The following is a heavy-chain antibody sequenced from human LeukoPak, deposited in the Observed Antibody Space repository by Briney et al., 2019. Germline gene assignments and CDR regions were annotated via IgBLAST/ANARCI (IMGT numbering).Heavy chain of an antibody. D-gene: IGHD4-17*01. J-gene: IGHJ4*02. CDR3: ATYGDYLGDY. CDR2: ISWNSGSI. Sequence: PGGSLRLSCAASVFTFDDYAMHWVRQAPGKGLEWVSGISWNSGSIGYAGSVKGRFTISRDNAKNSLYLQMNSLRAEDTALYYCATYGDYLGDYWGQGTLVTVSS. V-gene: IGHV3-9*01. CDR1: VFTFDDYA.